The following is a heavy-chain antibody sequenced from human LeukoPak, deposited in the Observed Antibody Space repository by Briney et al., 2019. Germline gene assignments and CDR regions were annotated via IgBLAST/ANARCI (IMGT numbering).Heavy chain of an antibody. CDR2: ISYDGSNK. CDR1: GFPFSSYA. V-gene: IGHV3-30*04. J-gene: IGHJ4*02. CDR3: TGDGWHGLFTY. D-gene: IGHD7-27*01. Sequence: PGGPLRLSCAASGFPFSSYAMHWVGKAPGKGLEGVAVISYDGSNKYYADSVKGRFTISRDNSKNTVSLQMNSLRAEDTAVYYCTGDGWHGLFTYWGQGTLVTVSS.